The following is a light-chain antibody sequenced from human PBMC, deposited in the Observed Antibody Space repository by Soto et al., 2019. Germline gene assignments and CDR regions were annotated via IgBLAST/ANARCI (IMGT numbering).Light chain of an antibody. Sequence: QSVLTQPPSASGSPGQSVTISCTGTSSDVGGYKYVSWYQQHPGRAPKLMIYEVTKRPSGVPDRFSGSKSGNTASLTVSGLQTEDEADYYCSSYAGSNNVFGGGTKVTVL. CDR2: EVT. J-gene: IGLJ2*01. CDR1: SSDVGGYKY. V-gene: IGLV2-8*01. CDR3: SSYAGSNNV.